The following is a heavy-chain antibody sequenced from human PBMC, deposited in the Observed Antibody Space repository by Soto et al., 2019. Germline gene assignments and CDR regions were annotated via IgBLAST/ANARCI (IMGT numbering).Heavy chain of an antibody. D-gene: IGHD3-3*01. V-gene: IGHV3-23*01. CDR1: GVTFSSYA. CDR2: RSGRGGST. Sequence: GGSLRLSCAASGVTFSSYAMSWVCQAPGQGLDFLSPRSGRGGSTYHAYCVKGRFNPSRDNSKTTLYLQINSLSAQDTAVYYCAKEVSDFWSGYPDYDYGMDVWGQGTTVTVSS. J-gene: IGHJ6*02. CDR3: AKEVSDFWSGYPDYDYGMDV.